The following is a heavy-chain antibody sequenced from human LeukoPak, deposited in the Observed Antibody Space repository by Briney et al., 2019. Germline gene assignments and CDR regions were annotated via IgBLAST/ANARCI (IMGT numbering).Heavy chain of an antibody. V-gene: IGHV4-4*07. Sequence: SETLSLTCTVSGGSISSYYWSWIRQPAGKGLEWIGRIYTSGSTNYNPSLKSRVTISVDTSKNQFSLKLSSVTAADTAVYYCARDREYYYDSSGYYYLYAFDIWGQGTMVTVSS. CDR2: IYTSGST. CDR1: GGSISSYY. J-gene: IGHJ3*02. D-gene: IGHD3-22*01. CDR3: ARDREYYYDSSGYYYLYAFDI.